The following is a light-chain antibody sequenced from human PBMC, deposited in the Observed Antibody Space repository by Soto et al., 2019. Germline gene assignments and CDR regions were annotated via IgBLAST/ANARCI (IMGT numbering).Light chain of an antibody. J-gene: IGKJ4*01. CDR2: KVS. V-gene: IGKV2-30*01. CDR1: QSLVYSDGNTY. Sequence: DVVMTQSPLSLPVTLGQPASISCRSSQSLVYSDGNTYLNWFQQRPGQSPRRLIYKVSNRDSGVPDRFSGSGSGHDFTLQISRVEAEDVGVYSCMQGTHWPPGTHTLTFGGGTKVEIK. CDR3: MQGTHWPPGTHTLT.